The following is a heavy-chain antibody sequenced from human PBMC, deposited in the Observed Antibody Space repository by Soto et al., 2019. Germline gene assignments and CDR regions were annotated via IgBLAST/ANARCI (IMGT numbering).Heavy chain of an antibody. Sequence: SVKVSCKASGGTFSSYAISWVRQAPGQGLEWMGGIIPIFGTANYAQKFQGRVTITADESTSTAYMELSSLRSEDTAVYYCASVEDRPGDAFDIWGQGTMVTVSS. CDR3: ASVEDRPGDAFDI. D-gene: IGHD2-15*01. J-gene: IGHJ3*02. CDR2: IIPIFGTA. CDR1: GGTFSSYA. V-gene: IGHV1-69*13.